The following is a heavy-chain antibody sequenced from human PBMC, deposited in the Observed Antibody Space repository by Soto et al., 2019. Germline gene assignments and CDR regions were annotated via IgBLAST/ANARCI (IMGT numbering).Heavy chain of an antibody. CDR1: GGSFSGYY. V-gene: IGHV4-34*01. CDR3: ATHDYGDLGY. J-gene: IGHJ4*02. Sequence: SETLSLTCAVYGGSFSGYYWSWIRQPPGKGLEWIGEINHSGSTNYNPSLKSRVTISVDTSKNQFSLKLSSVTAADTAVYYCATHDYGDLGYWGQGTLVTVSS. CDR2: INHSGST. D-gene: IGHD4-17*01.